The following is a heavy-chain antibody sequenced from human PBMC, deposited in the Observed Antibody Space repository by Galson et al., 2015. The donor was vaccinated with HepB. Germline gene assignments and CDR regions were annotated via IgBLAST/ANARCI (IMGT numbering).Heavy chain of an antibody. J-gene: IGHJ5*01. D-gene: IGHD2-2*01. CDR2: ITTSSRYI. CDR3: AKAGCSGAGCYLRYSWIDS. Sequence: SLRLSCAASGFTFSAYDMYWVRQAPGKGLEWVSSITTSSRYIYYADSMRGRFTISRDNAKNSRCVQMDSLRAEEAAVYYCAKAGCSGAGCYLRYSWIDSWGQGTLVTVSS. CDR1: GFTFSAYD. V-gene: IGHV3-21*06.